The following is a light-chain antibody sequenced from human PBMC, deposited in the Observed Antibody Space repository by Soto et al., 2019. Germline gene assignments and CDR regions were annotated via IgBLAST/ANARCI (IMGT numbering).Light chain of an antibody. CDR2: DAS. J-gene: IGKJ5*01. CDR1: LSVTNY. V-gene: IGKV3-11*01. CDR3: QQRSNWPPSIS. Sequence: NVLTQSPGALSLSPGERATLSCRASLSVTNYLAWYQQKPGQAPRLLIYDASDRATGIPARFSGSGSGTDFTLTISSLEPEDFAVYYCQQRSNWPPSISFGQGTRLEIK.